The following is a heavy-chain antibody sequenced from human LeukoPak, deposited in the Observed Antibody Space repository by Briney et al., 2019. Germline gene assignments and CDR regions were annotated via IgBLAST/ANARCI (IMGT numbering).Heavy chain of an antibody. J-gene: IGHJ4*02. CDR2: IRSKAYGGTT. CDR1: GFTFGDYA. D-gene: IGHD5-24*01. V-gene: IGHV3-49*04. CDR3: TRVWLQYFDY. Sequence: GGSLRLSCTASGFTFGDYAMSWVRQAPGKGLEWVGFIRSKAYGGTTEYAASVKGGFTIPRDDSKRIAYLQMNSLKTDDTAVYYCTRVWLQYFDYWGQGTLITVSS.